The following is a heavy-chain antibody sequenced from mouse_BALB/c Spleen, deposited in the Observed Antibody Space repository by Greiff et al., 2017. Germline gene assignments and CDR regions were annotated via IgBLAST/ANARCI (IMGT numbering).Heavy chain of an antibody. J-gene: IGHJ3*01. Sequence: VQLQQPGAELVKPGASVKLSCKASGYTFTSYWMHWVKQRPGQGLEWIGAIYPGNSDTSYNQKFKGKAKLTAVTSTSTAYMELSSLTNEDSAVYYCTRQEDYGYAWFAYWGQGTLVTVSA. CDR3: TRQEDYGYAWFAY. V-gene: IGHV1-5*01. CDR2: IYPGNSDT. CDR1: GYTFTSYW. D-gene: IGHD1-2*01.